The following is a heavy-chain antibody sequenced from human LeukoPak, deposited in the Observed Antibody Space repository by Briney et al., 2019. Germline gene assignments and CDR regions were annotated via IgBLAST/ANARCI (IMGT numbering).Heavy chain of an antibody. D-gene: IGHD3-10*01. CDR1: GYTFTTYD. CDR2: MNPNSGNT. CDR3: ERANYYGSGKKDLDY. J-gene: IGHJ4*02. Sequence: GASVKVSCKASGYTFTTYDINWVRQATGQGLEWMGWMNPNSGNTCYAQKFQGRVTMTRNTSISTVYMELNSLRSEDTAVYYCERANYYGSGKKDLDYWGQGTLVTVSS. V-gene: IGHV1-8*01.